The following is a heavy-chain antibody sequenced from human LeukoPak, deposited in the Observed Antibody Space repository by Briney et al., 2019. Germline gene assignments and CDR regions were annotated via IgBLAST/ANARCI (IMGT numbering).Heavy chain of an antibody. CDR2: ISDSGGIT. D-gene: IGHD6-13*01. J-gene: IGHJ4*02. CDR1: VYTSLAYV. Sequence: GGALRLSRAPSVYTSLAYVMSGVSDAPGGGGGRVSSISDSGGITYYADSVKGRFTISRDKSKNTLYLQMNSLRAEDTAVYYCAKGGGNSWHGFDYWGQGTLVTVSS. V-gene: IGHV3-23*01. CDR3: AKGGGNSWHGFDY.